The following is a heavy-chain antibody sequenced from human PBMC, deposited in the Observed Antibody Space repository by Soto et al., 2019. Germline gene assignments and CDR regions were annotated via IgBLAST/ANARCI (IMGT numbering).Heavy chain of an antibody. J-gene: IGHJ4*02. CDR3: ASRDPGTSVDY. CDR2: IYRTGST. CDR1: GGSFTSNNW. V-gene: IGHV4-4*02. Sequence: SETLSLTCAVSGGSFTSNNWWTWVRQPPGQGLEWIGEIYRTGSTNYNPSLKSRVTISLDKSENQFSLKVTSLTAADTAVYYCASRDPGTSVDYWGQGTLVAVSS. D-gene: IGHD1-7*01.